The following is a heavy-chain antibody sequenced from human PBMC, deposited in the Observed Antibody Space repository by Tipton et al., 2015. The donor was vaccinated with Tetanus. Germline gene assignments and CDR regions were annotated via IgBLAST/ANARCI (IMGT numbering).Heavy chain of an antibody. Sequence: QLVQSGTEVKKPGESLKISCKGSGYSFTSYWIGWVRQMPGKGLEWMGIIYPGDSDTRYSPSFQGQVTISADRSISTAYLQWSSLKASDTAMYYCARLKGCCSSTSCYGAFDIWGQGTMVTVSS. CDR2: IYPGDSDT. V-gene: IGHV5-51*01. J-gene: IGHJ3*02. CDR3: ARLKGCCSSTSCYGAFDI. CDR1: GYSFTSYW. D-gene: IGHD2-2*01.